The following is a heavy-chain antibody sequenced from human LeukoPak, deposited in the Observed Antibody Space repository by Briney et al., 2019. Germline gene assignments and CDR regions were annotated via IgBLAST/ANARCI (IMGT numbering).Heavy chain of an antibody. CDR1: GGSISSHC. J-gene: IGHJ4*02. Sequence: LETLSLTCTVSGGSISSHCWSWIRQPPGKGLEWIGYIYYSGSTNYNPSLKSRVTTSVDTSKNQFSLKLSFVTAADTAVYYCARWLQPYFDYWGQGTLVTVSS. CDR3: ARWLQPYFDY. D-gene: IGHD5-24*01. CDR2: IYYSGST. V-gene: IGHV4-59*11.